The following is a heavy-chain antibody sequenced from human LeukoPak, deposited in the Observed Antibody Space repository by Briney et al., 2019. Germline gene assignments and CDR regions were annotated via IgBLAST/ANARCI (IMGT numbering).Heavy chain of an antibody. D-gene: IGHD6-19*01. CDR3: AKDLSGWYDY. CDR2: IVGGAGGT. V-gene: IGHV3-23*01. J-gene: IGHJ4*02. Sequence: PGGSLRLSCAASGFTFSSHGMNWVRQAPGKGLEWVSGIVGGAGGTYYADSVKGRFTISRDNSKNTLYLQMNSLRAEDTAVYYCAKDLSGWYDYWGQGTLVTVSS. CDR1: GFTFSSHG.